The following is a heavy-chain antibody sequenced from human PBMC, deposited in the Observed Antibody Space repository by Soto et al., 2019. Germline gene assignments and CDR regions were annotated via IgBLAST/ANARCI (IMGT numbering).Heavy chain of an antibody. CDR1: GFIFSNYA. CDR3: AKDSVAYNGGLDWFDS. Sequence: DVQLLESGGGLVQPGGSLRLSCAAPGFIFSNYAMTWVRQAPGKGLESVSAIGGTGGDTYYSNSVKGRFTISRDNSKKPLYLQMNSLRAHDTAVNYWAKDSVAYNGGLDWFDSWGQGTLGNVPS. V-gene: IGHV3-23*01. D-gene: IGHD6-19*01. CDR2: IGGTGGDT. J-gene: IGHJ5*01.